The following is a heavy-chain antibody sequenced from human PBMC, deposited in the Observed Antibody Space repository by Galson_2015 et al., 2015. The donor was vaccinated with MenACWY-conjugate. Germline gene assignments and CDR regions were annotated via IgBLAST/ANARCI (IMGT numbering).Heavy chain of an antibody. D-gene: IGHD3-3*02. CDR2: MYYSGSA. Sequence: TLSITCTVSGGSINSYYWSWIRQPPGKGLEWIGYMYYSGSANYNPSLKSRVTISVDTSKNQFSLTMTSVTAADTAVYYCARGVNLASMAGYWGQGTLVTVSS. CDR1: GGSINSYY. V-gene: IGHV4-59*01. CDR3: ARGVNLASMAGY. J-gene: IGHJ4*02.